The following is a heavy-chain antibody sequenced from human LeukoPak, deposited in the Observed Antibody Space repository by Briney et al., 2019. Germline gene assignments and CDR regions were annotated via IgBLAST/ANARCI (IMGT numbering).Heavy chain of an antibody. CDR1: GFTFSSYG. D-gene: IGHD5-12*01. CDR3: AKSLVDIVATSPYYFDY. CDR2: IRYDGSNK. V-gene: IGHV3-30*02. J-gene: IGHJ4*02. Sequence: GGSLRLSCAASGFTFSSYGMHWVRQAPGKGLEWVAFIRYDGSNKYYADSVKGRFTISRDNSKNTLYLQMNSLRAEDTAVYYCAKSLVDIVATSPYYFDYWGQGTLVTVSS.